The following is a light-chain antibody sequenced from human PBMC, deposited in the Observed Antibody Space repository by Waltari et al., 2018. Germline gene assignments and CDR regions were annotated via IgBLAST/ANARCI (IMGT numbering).Light chain of an antibody. CDR2: KAS. Sequence: DIQMTQSPSTLSTSVGARVTITCRASQSIKSWLAWYQQKPGKAPKLLIYKASSLESGVPSRFSGSESGTEFTLSISGLQPDDFASYYCQQYDTYPWTFGQGTKVEIK. J-gene: IGKJ1*01. V-gene: IGKV1-5*03. CDR1: QSIKSW. CDR3: QQYDTYPWT.